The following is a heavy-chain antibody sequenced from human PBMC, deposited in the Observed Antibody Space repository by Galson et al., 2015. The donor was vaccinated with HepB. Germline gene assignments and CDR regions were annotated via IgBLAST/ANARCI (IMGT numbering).Heavy chain of an antibody. Sequence: SVKVSCKASGGTFSSYAISWVRQAPGQGLEWMGGIIPIFGTANYAQKFQGRVTITADESTSTAYMELSGLRSEDTAVYYCARALNRWGPQSAFDIWGQGTMVTVSS. CDR3: ARALNRWGPQSAFDI. V-gene: IGHV1-69*13. J-gene: IGHJ3*02. D-gene: IGHD1-14*01. CDR1: GGTFSSYA. CDR2: IIPIFGTA.